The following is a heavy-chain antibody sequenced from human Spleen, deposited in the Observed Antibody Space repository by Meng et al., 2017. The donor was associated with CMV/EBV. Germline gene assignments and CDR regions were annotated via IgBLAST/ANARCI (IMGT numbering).Heavy chain of an antibody. CDR3: AREAVHDGFDV. Sequence: GESLKISCTASGFTFDDYAMSWVRQAPGRGLEWVSSLDWNGEIAIYADSVKGRFTISRDNAKNSPYLQLRSLRAEDTAFYYCAREAVHDGFDVWGQGTVVTVSS. J-gene: IGHJ3*01. V-gene: IGHV3-20*04. D-gene: IGHD6-19*01. CDR1: GFTFDDYA. CDR2: LDWNGEIA.